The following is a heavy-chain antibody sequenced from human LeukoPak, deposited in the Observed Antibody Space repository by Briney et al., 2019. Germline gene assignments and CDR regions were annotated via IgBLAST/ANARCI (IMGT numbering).Heavy chain of an antibody. V-gene: IGHV4-59*12. D-gene: IGHD4/OR15-4a*01. CDR2: IFHSGST. Sequence: SETLSLTCTVSGGSIRSYYWAWIRQPPGKGLEWIGYIFHSGSTNYNPSLKSRDTISVDTSKNQFSLQLNSVTPEDTAVYYCAGDSANYHYFDYWGQGTLVTVSS. CDR1: GGSIRSYY. CDR3: AGDSANYHYFDY. J-gene: IGHJ4*02.